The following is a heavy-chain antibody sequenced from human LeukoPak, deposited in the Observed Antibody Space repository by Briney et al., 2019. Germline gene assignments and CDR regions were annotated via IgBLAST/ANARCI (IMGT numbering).Heavy chain of an antibody. CDR3: AKDPFGDY. CDR1: GFTFSSYA. CDR2: ISGSGGST. J-gene: IGHJ4*02. V-gene: IGHV3-23*01. D-gene: IGHD3-3*01. Sequence: GGSLRLSCAAPGFTFSSYAMGWVRQAPGKGLEWVSAISGSGGSTYYADSVKGRFTISRDNSKNTLYLEMNSLSAEDTAVYYCAKDPFGDYWGQGTLVTVSS.